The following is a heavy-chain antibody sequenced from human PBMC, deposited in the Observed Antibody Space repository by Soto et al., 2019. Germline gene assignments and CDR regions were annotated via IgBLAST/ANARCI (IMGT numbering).Heavy chain of an antibody. CDR3: ARGGEEANVFFY. CDR2: INYDGSSI. J-gene: IGHJ4*02. Sequence: EVQLVESGGGLVQPGGSLRLSCTASEFTFSDYWMHWVRQAPGKGLVWVSRINYDGSSITYAGSVKGRFTISRDNAKNTLYLQVYSLRADDTSVYYCARGGEEANVFFYWGQGTLVTVSS. V-gene: IGHV3-74*01. CDR1: EFTFSDYW. D-gene: IGHD3-16*01.